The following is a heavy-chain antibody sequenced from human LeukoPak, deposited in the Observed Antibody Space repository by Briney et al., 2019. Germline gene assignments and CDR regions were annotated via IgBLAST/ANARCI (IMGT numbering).Heavy chain of an antibody. Sequence: PSETLSLTCTVSGGSISSYYWSSIRQPPGKGLEWIGYTYYSGSTNYNPSLKSRATISVDTSKNQFSLKLSSVTAADTAVYYCARNLGGSSWVFDYWGQGTLVTVSS. D-gene: IGHD6-13*01. J-gene: IGHJ4*02. CDR3: ARNLGGSSWVFDY. V-gene: IGHV4-59*01. CDR2: TYYSGST. CDR1: GGSISSYY.